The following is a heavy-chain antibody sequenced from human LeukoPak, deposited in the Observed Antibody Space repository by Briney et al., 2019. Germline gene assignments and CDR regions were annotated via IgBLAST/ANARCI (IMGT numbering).Heavy chain of an antibody. D-gene: IGHD3-22*01. CDR3: ARMHYYDSSGDNWFDP. CDR1: GYTFTSYD. CDR2: MNPNGGHT. J-gene: IGHJ5*02. V-gene: IGHV1-8*01. Sequence: ASVKVSCKASGYTFTSYDINWVRQATGQGLEWMGWMNPNGGHTGYAQKFQGRVTMTRNTSITTAYMELSSLRSEDTAVYYCARMHYYDSSGDNWFDPWGQGTLVTVSS.